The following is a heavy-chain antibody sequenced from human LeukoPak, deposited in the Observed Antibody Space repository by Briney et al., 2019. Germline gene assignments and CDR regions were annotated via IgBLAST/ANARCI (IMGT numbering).Heavy chain of an antibody. J-gene: IGHJ4*02. CDR3: SEGYFEPFDH. Sequence: PSETLSLTCNVSVVSVITSHWSWIGQRPGKGLEWIGCLSYTGKTDYNPSLKSRVSISLGSSNNHFSLKLTSVTAADTAVYYCSEGYFEPFDHWGQGILVTVSS. CDR1: VVSVITSH. V-gene: IGHV4-59*02. D-gene: IGHD2/OR15-2a*01. CDR2: LSYTGKT.